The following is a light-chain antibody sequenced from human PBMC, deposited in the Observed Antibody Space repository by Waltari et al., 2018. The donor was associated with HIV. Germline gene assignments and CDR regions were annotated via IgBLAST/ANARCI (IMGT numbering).Light chain of an antibody. Sequence: ALDQPPPPSGFPWPVVNIPCTWTSRYGGRLDHFSWYQQHPGKAPKVIIFDVTKRPSGVPDRFSGSKSDNTASLTVSGLQTEDEADYYCSSYAGSSVLFGGGTKVTV. CDR2: DVT. CDR3: SSYAGSSVL. CDR1: SRYGGRLDH. V-gene: IGLV2-8*01. J-gene: IGLJ2*01.